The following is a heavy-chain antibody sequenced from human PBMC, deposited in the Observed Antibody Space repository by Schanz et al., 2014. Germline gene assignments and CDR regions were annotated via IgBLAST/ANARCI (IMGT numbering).Heavy chain of an antibody. CDR3: ARDRGALINHNDALDL. V-gene: IGHV3-74*01. D-gene: IGHD3-16*01. J-gene: IGHJ3*01. CDR1: GFTVSSNY. Sequence: EVQLVESGGGLVQPGGSLRLSCAASGFTVSSNYMSWVRQAPGKGLEWVSRTSNDGSFTTFADSVKGRFTISRDNAKNSLYLQMKSLRAEDTAVYYCARDRGALINHNDALDLWGQGTMVSVSS. CDR2: TSNDGSFT.